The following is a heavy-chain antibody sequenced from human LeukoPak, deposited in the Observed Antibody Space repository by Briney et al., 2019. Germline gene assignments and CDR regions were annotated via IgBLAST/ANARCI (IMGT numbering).Heavy chain of an antibody. CDR2: ISGSGGST. CDR3: AKDQKWELLPFDY. Sequence: GGSLRLSCAASGFTFSSYAMSWVRQAPGKGLKWVSAISGSGGSTYYADSVKGRFTISRDNSKNTLYLQMNSLRAEDTAVYYCAKDQKWELLPFDYWGQGTLVTVSS. V-gene: IGHV3-23*01. D-gene: IGHD1-26*01. J-gene: IGHJ4*02. CDR1: GFTFSSYA.